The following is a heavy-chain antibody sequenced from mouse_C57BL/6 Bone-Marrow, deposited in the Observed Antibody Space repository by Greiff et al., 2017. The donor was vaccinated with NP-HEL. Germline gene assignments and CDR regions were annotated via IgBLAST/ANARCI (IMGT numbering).Heavy chain of an antibody. V-gene: IGHV1-64*01. Sequence: QVQLQQPGAELVKPGASVKLSCKASGYTFTSYWMHWVKQRPGQGLEWIGMILPNSGSTNYNEKFKSKATLTVDKSSSTAYMQLSSLTSEDSAVYYCARNPYDGYYLAWFAYWGQGTLVTVSA. CDR2: ILPNSGST. CDR1: GYTFTSYW. J-gene: IGHJ3*01. CDR3: ARNPYDGYYLAWFAY. D-gene: IGHD2-3*01.